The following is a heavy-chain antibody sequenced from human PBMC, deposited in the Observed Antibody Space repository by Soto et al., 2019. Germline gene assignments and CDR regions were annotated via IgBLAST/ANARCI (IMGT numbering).Heavy chain of an antibody. CDR2: IYSAGTT. CDR1: GFTVSSANY. J-gene: IGHJ4*02. CDR3: HGYGY. Sequence: EVQLVESGGGLIQPGGSLRLSCVVSGFTVSSANYMSWVRQAPGKGLEWVSVIYSAGTTYYADSVKGRFTISRDNSKNTLYLQMKSLRAEDTAVYYCHGYGYWGQGTLVTVSS. V-gene: IGHV3-53*01. D-gene: IGHD5-12*01.